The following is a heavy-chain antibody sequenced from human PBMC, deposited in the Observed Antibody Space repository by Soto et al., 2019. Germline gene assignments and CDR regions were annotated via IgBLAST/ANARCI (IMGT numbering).Heavy chain of an antibody. D-gene: IGHD3-10*01. Sequence: EVQLLESGGGLVQHGRSLRLSCSTSGFTFSTYAINWVSQAPGKGLEWVSGLSGSGGTTYYADSVRGRFTISRDNSKNTQFLQMNSLRAEDTALYYCAKQRADYRSGSDNSYFDFWGQGTLVTVSS. J-gene: IGHJ4*02. CDR3: AKQRADYRSGSDNSYFDF. CDR2: LSGSGGTT. V-gene: IGHV3-23*01. CDR1: GFTFSTYA.